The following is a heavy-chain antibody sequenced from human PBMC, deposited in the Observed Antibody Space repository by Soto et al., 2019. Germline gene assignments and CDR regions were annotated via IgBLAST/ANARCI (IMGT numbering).Heavy chain of an antibody. Sequence: PSETLSLTCAVYGGSFSGYCWSWIRQPPGKGLEWIGEINHSGSTNYNPSLKSRVTISVDTSKNQFSLKLSSVTAADTAVYYCARGRPRYCSSTSCYLRDRANWFDPWGQGTLVTVSS. CDR2: INHSGST. CDR3: ARGRPRYCSSTSCYLRDRANWFDP. J-gene: IGHJ5*02. D-gene: IGHD2-2*01. CDR1: GGSFSGYC. V-gene: IGHV4-34*01.